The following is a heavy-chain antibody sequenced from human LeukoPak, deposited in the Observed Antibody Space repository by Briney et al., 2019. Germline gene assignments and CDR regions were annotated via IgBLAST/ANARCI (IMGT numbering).Heavy chain of an antibody. Sequence: SETLSLTCTVSGGSVSSYYWSWIRQPAGKGLEWIGRIYTSGSTDYNPSLKSRVTISADTSKNHFSLKLNSVTTADTAVYYCTRGAGWLIDYWGQGILVTVSS. D-gene: IGHD3-16*01. J-gene: IGHJ4*02. V-gene: IGHV4-4*07. CDR1: GGSVSSYY. CDR3: TRGAGWLIDY. CDR2: IYTSGST.